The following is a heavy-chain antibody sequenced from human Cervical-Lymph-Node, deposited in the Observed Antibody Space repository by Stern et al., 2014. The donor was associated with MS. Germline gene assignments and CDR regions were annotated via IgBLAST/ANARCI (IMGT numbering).Heavy chain of an antibody. D-gene: IGHD5-24*01. CDR3: ATGSAGADGY. J-gene: IGHJ1*01. CDR2: IKQDGTER. V-gene: IGHV3-7*01. Sequence: EVQLVQSGGGLVQPGGSLRLSCAVSGFTFGSYWMSWVRQAPGKGLEFLANIKQDGTERNYVDSVKGRFTISRDNAQNSVYLLMNRLTAEDTATCYCATGSAGADGYWGQGTRVTVSS. CDR1: GFTFGSYW.